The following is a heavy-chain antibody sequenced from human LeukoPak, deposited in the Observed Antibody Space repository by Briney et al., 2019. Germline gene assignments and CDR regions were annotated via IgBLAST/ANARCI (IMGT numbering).Heavy chain of an antibody. J-gene: IGHJ5*02. CDR2: INHSGST. CDR3: ARGRTMVRGRGWFDP. CDR1: GGSFSGYY. Sequence: PSETLSLTCAVYGGSFSGYYWSWIRQPPGKGLEWIGEINHSGSTNYNPSLKSRVTISVDTSKNQFSLKLSSVTAADTAVYYCARGRTMVRGRGWFDPWGQGTLVTVSS. D-gene: IGHD3-10*01. V-gene: IGHV4-34*01.